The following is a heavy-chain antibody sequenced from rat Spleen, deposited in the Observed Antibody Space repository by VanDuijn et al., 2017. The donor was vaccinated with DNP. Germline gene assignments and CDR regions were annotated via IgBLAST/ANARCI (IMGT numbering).Heavy chain of an antibody. D-gene: IGHD1-12*01. J-gene: IGHJ2*01. CDR1: GFTFSDYY. V-gene: IGHV5-29*01. Sequence: EVQLVGSDGGLVQPGKSLKLSCVASGFTFSDYYMAWVRQAPTKGLEWVATIRDDGSSTYYRDSVKGRFTMSRNNAKSTLYLQMDSLRSEDTATYYCTRRGTMMSFDYWGQGVMVTVSS. CDR2: IRDDGSST. CDR3: TRRGTMMSFDY.